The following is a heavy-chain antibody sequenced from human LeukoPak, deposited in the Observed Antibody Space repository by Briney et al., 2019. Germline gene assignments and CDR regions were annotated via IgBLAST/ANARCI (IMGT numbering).Heavy chain of an antibody. D-gene: IGHD3-22*01. Sequence: ASVKVSCKASGYTFTTYFIYWGRQAPGPGGGRVGMINPIGGSTTNPQTFDRRRTLTRGMSTSPVYMELSSLRSEDPANYYCARDLYLYYYDRSGYYRGFDIWGQGPMVPVSS. V-gene: IGHV1-46*01. CDR1: GYTFTTYF. J-gene: IGHJ3*02. CDR3: ARDLYLYYYDRSGYYRGFDI. CDR2: INPIGGST.